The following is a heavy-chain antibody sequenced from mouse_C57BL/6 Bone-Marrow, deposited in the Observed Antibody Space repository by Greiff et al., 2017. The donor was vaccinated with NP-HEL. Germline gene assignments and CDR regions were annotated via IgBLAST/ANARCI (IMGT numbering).Heavy chain of an antibody. J-gene: IGHJ3*01. V-gene: IGHV1-55*01. Sequence: QAKLNHPGAELVKPGASVKRSSKASGYTFPSYWITGVKQRPGQGLDWIGDIYPGSGSTNYNEKFKSKATLTVDTSSSTAYMQLSSLTSEDSAVYYCARFYDGYPWFAYWGQGTLVTVSA. D-gene: IGHD2-3*01. CDR1: GYTFPSYW. CDR2: IYPGSGST. CDR3: ARFYDGYPWFAY.